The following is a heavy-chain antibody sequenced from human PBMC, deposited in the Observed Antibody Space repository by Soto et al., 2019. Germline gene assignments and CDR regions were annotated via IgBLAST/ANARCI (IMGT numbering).Heavy chain of an antibody. CDR3: ARLVLGDNWFDP. CDR2: IYYSGST. Sequence: ASETLSLTCTVSGDSISSYYWSWLRQPPGKGLEWIGYIYYSGSTNYNPSLKSRVTISVDTSKNQFSLKLSSVTAADTAVYYCARLVLGDNWFDPWGQGTLVTVSS. D-gene: IGHD3-3*02. J-gene: IGHJ5*02. CDR1: GDSISSYY. V-gene: IGHV4-59*01.